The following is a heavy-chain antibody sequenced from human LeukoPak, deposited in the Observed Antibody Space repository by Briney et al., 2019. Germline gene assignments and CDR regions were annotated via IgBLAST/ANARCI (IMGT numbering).Heavy chain of an antibody. D-gene: IGHD2-2*01. J-gene: IGHJ3*02. CDR3: ARAEVPGAIKSGAFDI. CDR1: GFTFSTYG. V-gene: IGHV3-33*01. Sequence: PGRSLRLSCAASGFTFSTYGMHWVRQAPGKGLAWVAVIWDDGTNNYYADSVKGRFTISRDNSRNTLYQQMNSLRAEDTAVYYCARAEVPGAIKSGAFDIWGQGTMVTVSS. CDR2: IWDDGTNN.